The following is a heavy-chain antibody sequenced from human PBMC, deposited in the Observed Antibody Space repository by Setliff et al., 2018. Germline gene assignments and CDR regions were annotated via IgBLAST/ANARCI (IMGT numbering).Heavy chain of an antibody. Sequence: GASVKVSCKASGGTFSSYAISWVRQAPGQGLEWMGGIIPIFGTANYAQKFQGRVTITADESTSTAYMELSSLRSEDTAVYYCARDPNDSSGYYYGIEVDFDYWGQGTLVTVSS. D-gene: IGHD3-22*01. CDR3: ARDPNDSSGYYYGIEVDFDY. CDR1: GGTFSSYA. J-gene: IGHJ4*02. CDR2: IIPIFGTA. V-gene: IGHV1-69*13.